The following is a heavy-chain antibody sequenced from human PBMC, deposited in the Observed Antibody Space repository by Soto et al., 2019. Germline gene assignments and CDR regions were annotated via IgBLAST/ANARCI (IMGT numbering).Heavy chain of an antibody. CDR1: GFTFSSYG. J-gene: IGHJ6*02. Sequence: PGGSLRLSCAASGFTFSSYGMHWVRQAPGKGLEWVAVIWYDGSNKYYADSVKGRFTISRDNSKNTLYLQMNSLRAEDTAVYYWAKNPDGVAYGGGDCPPYYYVMTSGAKGPRSPSP. CDR2: IWYDGSNK. D-gene: IGHD2-21*02. V-gene: IGHV3-33*06. CDR3: AKNPDGVAYGGGDCPPYYYVMTS.